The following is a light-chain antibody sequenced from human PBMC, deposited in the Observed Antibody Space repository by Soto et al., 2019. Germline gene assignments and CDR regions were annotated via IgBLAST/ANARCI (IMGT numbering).Light chain of an antibody. J-gene: IGKJ2*01. CDR3: QQFGSSKYT. CDR1: QSVVSAY. CDR2: GAS. V-gene: IGKV3-20*01. Sequence: EIVLTQSPGTLSLSPGDRATLSCRASQSVVSAYLAWYQQKPGQAPRLLIYGASNRATGITDRFSGSGSGTDFTLTISGLEPEDFAVYYCQQFGSSKYTFGQGTKLDIK.